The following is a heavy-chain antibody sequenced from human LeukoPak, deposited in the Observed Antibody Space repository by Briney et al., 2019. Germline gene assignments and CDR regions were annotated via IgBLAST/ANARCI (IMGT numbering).Heavy chain of an antibody. CDR3: ASLNYYDSSGYYYFQH. J-gene: IGHJ1*01. D-gene: IGHD3-22*01. CDR2: IIPIFGIA. Sequence: GSSVTVSCKASGGTFISYAISWVRQAPGQGLEWMGRIIPIFGIANYAQRFQGRVTITADKSTNTAYMELSSLRSEDTAVYYCASLNYYDSSGYYYFQHWGQGTLVTVSS. CDR1: GGTFISYA. V-gene: IGHV1-69*04.